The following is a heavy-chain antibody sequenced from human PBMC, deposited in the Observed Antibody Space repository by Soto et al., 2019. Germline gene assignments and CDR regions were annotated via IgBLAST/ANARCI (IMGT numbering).Heavy chain of an antibody. J-gene: IGHJ4*02. V-gene: IGHV4-4*02. D-gene: IGHD6-13*01. CDR2: VYRTGST. Sequence: SETLSLTCAVSGGSISTSNWWSWVRQPPGKGLERIGEVYRTGSTNYNPSLESRLTISVDKSKNQFSLKLTSVTAAGTAVYYCARARATIAAAAIFDCWGQGTLVTVSS. CDR3: ARARATIAAAAIFDC. CDR1: GGSISTSNW.